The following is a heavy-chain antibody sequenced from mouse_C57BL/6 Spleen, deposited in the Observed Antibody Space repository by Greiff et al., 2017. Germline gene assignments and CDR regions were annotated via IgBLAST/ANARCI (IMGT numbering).Heavy chain of an antibody. CDR2: ISSGGSYT. D-gene: IGHD2-4*01. CDR1: GFTFSSYG. V-gene: IGHV5-6*02. J-gene: IGHJ4*01. Sequence: EVNVVESGGDLVKPGGSLKLSCAASGFTFSSYGMSWVRKTPDKRLEWVATISSGGSYTYYPASVKGRFTISSDNAKNTLYLQMSSLKSEDTAMYYCARRDAYDYDDYAMDYWGQGTSVTVSS. CDR3: ARRDAYDYDDYAMDY.